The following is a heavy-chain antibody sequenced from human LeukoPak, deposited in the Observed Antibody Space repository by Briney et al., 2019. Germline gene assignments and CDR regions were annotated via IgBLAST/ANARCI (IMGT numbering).Heavy chain of an antibody. D-gene: IGHD6-6*01. CDR3: ARVRSSSWRGNYYFDY. V-gene: IGHV4-39*07. Sequence: SETLSLTCTVSGGSISSSSYYWGWIRQPPGKGLEWIGSIYYSGSTYYNPSLKSRVTISVDTSKNQFSLKLSSVTAADTAVYYCARVRSSSWRGNYYFDYWGQGTLVTVSS. CDR2: IYYSGST. J-gene: IGHJ4*02. CDR1: GGSISSSSYY.